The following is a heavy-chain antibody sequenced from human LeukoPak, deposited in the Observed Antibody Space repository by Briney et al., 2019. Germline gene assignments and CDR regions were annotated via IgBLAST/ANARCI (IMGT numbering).Heavy chain of an antibody. J-gene: IGHJ4*02. V-gene: IGHV3-48*01. CDR3: ARGWGGYSSYPPDY. CDR1: GFSLGDFN. D-gene: IGHD5-12*01. Sequence: PGGSLRLSCVAYGFSLGDFNMIWVRQAPGKGLEWLSYIGPSSSISYLSTYYAQSAKGRFTISRDTASNSLFLQMTSLRVEDTAIYYCARGWGGYSSYPPDYRGQGTLVTVSS. CDR2: IGPSSSISYLST.